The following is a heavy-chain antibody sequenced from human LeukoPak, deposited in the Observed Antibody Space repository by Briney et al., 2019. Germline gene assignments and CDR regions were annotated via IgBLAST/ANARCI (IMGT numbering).Heavy chain of an antibody. Sequence: PGGSLRLSCAASGFTFSSYAMSWVRQAPGKGLEWVSAISGSGGSTHYADSVKGRFTISRDNSKNTLYLQMNSLRAEDTAVYYCAKEGGGQWLVPPLDFQHWGQGTLVTVSS. CDR1: GFTFSSYA. D-gene: IGHD6-19*01. CDR2: ISGSGGST. V-gene: IGHV3-23*01. CDR3: AKEGGGQWLVPPLDFQH. J-gene: IGHJ1*01.